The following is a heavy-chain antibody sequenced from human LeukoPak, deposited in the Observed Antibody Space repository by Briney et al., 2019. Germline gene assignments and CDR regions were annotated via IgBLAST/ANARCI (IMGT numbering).Heavy chain of an antibody. CDR1: GYSFTSYW. V-gene: IGHV5-51*01. CDR3: ARGHGYCSGGSCYFFY. CDR2: IYPGDSDT. D-gene: IGHD2-15*01. J-gene: IGHJ4*02. Sequence: GESLKISCKGSGYSFTSYWIGWVRQMPGKGLEWMGIIYPGDSDTRYSPSFQGQVTISADKSISTAYLQWSSLKASDTAMYYCARGHGYCSGGSCYFFYWGQGTLATVSS.